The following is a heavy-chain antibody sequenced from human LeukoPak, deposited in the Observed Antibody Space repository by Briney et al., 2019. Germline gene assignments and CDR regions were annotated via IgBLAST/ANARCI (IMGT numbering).Heavy chain of an antibody. V-gene: IGHV3-30*02. D-gene: IGHD2-15*01. Sequence: GGSLRLSCAASGFTFSSFEMNWVRQAPGKGLEWVAFIRYDGSNKYYADSVKGRFTISRDNSKNTLYLQMNSLRAEDTAVYYCAKDTCGGSCYGYFDYWGQGTLVTVSS. CDR3: AKDTCGGSCYGYFDY. CDR1: GFTFSSFE. J-gene: IGHJ4*02. CDR2: IRYDGSNK.